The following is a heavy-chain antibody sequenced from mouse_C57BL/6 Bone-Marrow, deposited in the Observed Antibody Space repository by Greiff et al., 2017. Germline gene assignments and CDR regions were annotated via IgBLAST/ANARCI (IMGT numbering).Heavy chain of an antibody. CDR2: SRNKANDYTT. CDR1: GFTFSDFY. J-gene: IGHJ4*01. D-gene: IGHD1-1*01. Sequence: EVQGVESGGGLVQSGRSLRLSCATSGFTFSDFYMEWVRQAPGKGLEWIAASRNKANDYTTEYSASVKGRFIVSRDTSQSILYLQMNALRAEDTAIYYCARGDYGSSYVYAMDYWGQGTSVTVSS. V-gene: IGHV7-1*01. CDR3: ARGDYGSSYVYAMDY.